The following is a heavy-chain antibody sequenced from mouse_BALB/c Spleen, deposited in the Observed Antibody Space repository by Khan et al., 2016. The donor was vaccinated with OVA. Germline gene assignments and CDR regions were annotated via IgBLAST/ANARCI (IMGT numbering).Heavy chain of an antibody. D-gene: IGHD1-1*01. V-gene: IGHV1-69*02. CDR2: IDPSDSYT. Sequence: QVQLQQSGAELVKPGASVKLSCKASGYPLTSYWLHWVKQRPGQGLEWIGEIDPSDSYTNYNQKFKGKATVTVDKSSSTNYMQLSSLTSEDSAVYFCVRSFHYGSCTWFGYWGQGTLVTVSA. J-gene: IGHJ3*02. CDR1: GYPLTSYW. CDR3: VRSFHYGSCTWFGY.